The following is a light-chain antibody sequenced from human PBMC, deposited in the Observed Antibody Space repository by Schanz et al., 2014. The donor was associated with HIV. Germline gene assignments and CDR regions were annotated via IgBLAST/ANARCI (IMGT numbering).Light chain of an antibody. V-gene: IGKV3-15*01. CDR2: AAS. J-gene: IGKJ1*01. CDR1: QSVNTY. CDR3: QQYDNWPPWT. Sequence: EIVMTQSPATLSVSPGERATLSCRASQSVNTYLAWYQQKPGQAPRLLIYAASTRATDIPARFSGSGSGTEFTLTISSLQSEDFAVYYCQQYDNWPPWTFGQGTKVEIK.